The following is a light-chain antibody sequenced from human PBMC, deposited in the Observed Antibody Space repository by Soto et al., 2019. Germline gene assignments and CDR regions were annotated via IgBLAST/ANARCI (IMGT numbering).Light chain of an antibody. CDR2: DVS. CDR3: CSYAGNYTYV. Sequence: QSALTQPRSVSGPPGQSVSISCTGTSSDVGGYNYVSWYQQHPGKAPKLLIYDVSKRPSGVPGRFSGSKSGNTASLTISGLQAEDETDYYCCSYAGNYTYVFGSGTKVTVL. CDR1: SSDVGGYNY. J-gene: IGLJ1*01. V-gene: IGLV2-11*01.